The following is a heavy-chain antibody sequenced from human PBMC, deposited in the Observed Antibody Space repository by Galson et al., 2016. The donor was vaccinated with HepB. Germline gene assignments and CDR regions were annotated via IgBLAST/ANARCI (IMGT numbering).Heavy chain of an antibody. J-gene: IGHJ3*02. D-gene: IGHD3-10*01. CDR3: GRGSKYGLDM. Sequence: SLRLSCAASGFTLSAYPMHWVRQAPGKGLVWISRIFTDGSGTLYADSVKGRFTISRDNAKNTLFLQMNSLRADDTAVYYCGRGSKYGLDMWGQGTMVTVSS. CDR2: IFTDGSGT. CDR1: GFTLSAYP. V-gene: IGHV3-74*01.